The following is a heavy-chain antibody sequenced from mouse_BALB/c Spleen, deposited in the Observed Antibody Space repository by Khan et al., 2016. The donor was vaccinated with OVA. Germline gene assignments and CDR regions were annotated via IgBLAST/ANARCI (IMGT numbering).Heavy chain of an antibody. J-gene: IGHJ3*01. CDR3: ARDYWFTY. V-gene: IGHV5-6-5*01. CDR2: ISSGGTT. CDR1: GFTFSNYV. Sequence: EVQLVESGGDLVKPGGSLKLSCAASGFTFSNYVMSWVRQTPEKRLEWVASISSGGTTYFPDSVKGRFTISRDNGRNILYLQMSSLRSEDTAMYYCARDYWFTYWGQGTLVTVSA.